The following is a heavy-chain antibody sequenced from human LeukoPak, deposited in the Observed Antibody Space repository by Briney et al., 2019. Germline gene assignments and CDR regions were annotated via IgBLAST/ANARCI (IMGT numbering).Heavy chain of an antibody. V-gene: IGHV4-39*07. Sequence: SETLSLTCTVSGGSISSSSYYWGWIRQPPGKGLEWIGNIYYSGSTYYNPSLKSRVTISVDTSKNQFSLKLSSVTAADTAVYYCARGIGDDYGDYLYNYHFDYWGQGTLVTVSS. CDR2: IYYSGST. D-gene: IGHD4-17*01. J-gene: IGHJ4*02. CDR3: ARGIGDDYGDYLYNYHFDY. CDR1: GGSISSSSYY.